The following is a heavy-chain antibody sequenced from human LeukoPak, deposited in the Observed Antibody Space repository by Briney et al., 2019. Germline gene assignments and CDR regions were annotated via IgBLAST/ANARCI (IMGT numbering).Heavy chain of an antibody. Sequence: TGGSLRLSCAASGFTFSSYSMNWVRQAPGKGLEWVSSISSSSSYIYYADSVKGRFTISRDNAKKSLYLQMNSLRAEDTAVYYCASNTHANWNYGFDYWGQGTLVTVSS. D-gene: IGHD1-7*01. J-gene: IGHJ4*02. CDR3: ASNTHANWNYGFDY. V-gene: IGHV3-21*01. CDR2: ISSSSSYI. CDR1: GFTFSSYS.